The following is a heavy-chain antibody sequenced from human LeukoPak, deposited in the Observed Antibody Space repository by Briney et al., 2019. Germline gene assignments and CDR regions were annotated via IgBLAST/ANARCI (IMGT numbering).Heavy chain of an antibody. CDR2: ISYDGSNK. J-gene: IGHJ3*02. Sequence: TGGSLRLSCAASGFTFSSYGMHWVRQAPGKGLEWVAVISYDGSNKYYADSVKGRFTISRDNSKNTLYLQMNSLRAEDTAVYYCAKDATHLLMTTVVSPGAFDIWGQGTMVTVSS. CDR1: GFTFSSYG. V-gene: IGHV3-30*18. CDR3: AKDATHLLMTTVVSPGAFDI. D-gene: IGHD4-23*01.